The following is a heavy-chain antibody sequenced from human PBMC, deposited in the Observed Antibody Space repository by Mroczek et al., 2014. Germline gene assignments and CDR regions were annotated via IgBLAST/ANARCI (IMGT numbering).Heavy chain of an antibody. CDR2: INHSGST. J-gene: IGHJ6*02. D-gene: IGHD3-22*01. V-gene: IGHV4-34*01. CDR1: GGSFSGYY. CDR3: ARGYYDSSGYYYSNRLYYYYGMDV. Sequence: QVQLQQWGAGLLKPSETLSLTCAVYGGSFSGYYWSWIRQPPGKGLEWIGEINHSGSTNYNPSLKSRVTISVDTSKNQFSLKLSSVTAADTAVYYCARGYYDSSGYYYSNRLYYYYGMDVWGQGTTVTVSS.